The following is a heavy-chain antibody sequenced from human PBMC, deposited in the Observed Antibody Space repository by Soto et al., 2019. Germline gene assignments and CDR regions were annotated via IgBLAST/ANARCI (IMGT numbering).Heavy chain of an antibody. CDR3: ARVGPAAPRGYYYYGMDV. CDR2: ISSSGSTI. CDR1: GFTFSSYE. D-gene: IGHD2-2*01. J-gene: IGHJ6*02. V-gene: IGHV3-48*03. Sequence: GGSLRLSCAASGFTFSSYEMNWVRQAPGKGLEWVSYISSSGSTIYYADSVKGRFTISRDNAKNSLYLQMNSLRAEDTAVYYCARVGPAAPRGYYYYGMDVWGHGTTVTVSS.